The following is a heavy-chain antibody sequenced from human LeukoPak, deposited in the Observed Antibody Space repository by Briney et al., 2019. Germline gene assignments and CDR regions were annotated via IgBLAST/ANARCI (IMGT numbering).Heavy chain of an antibody. Sequence: GASVKVSCKASGYTFTYRYLHWVRQAPGQGLEWMGWINPNSGGTNYAQKFQGRVTMTRDTSISTAYMELSRLRSDDTAVYYCARAPKEKWLRLAPGAYWGQGTLVTVSS. CDR3: ARAPKEKWLRLAPGAY. J-gene: IGHJ4*02. CDR1: GYTFTYRY. D-gene: IGHD5-12*01. CDR2: INPNSGGT. V-gene: IGHV1-2*02.